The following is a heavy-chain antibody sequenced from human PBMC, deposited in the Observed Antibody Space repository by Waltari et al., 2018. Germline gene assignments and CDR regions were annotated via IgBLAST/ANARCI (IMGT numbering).Heavy chain of an antibody. V-gene: IGHV4-4*07. CDR2: IYTSGST. Sequence: QVQLQESGPGLVKPSENLSLTCTVSGGSISSYYGSWIRQPAGKGLGWIGRIYTSGSTNYNPPLKGRVTISVDTSKNQCALKLSSGTAADTAVYDWAREGAAAGLYYYYYMDVWGKGTTVTVSS. CDR1: GGSISSYY. D-gene: IGHD6-13*01. J-gene: IGHJ6*03. CDR3: AREGAAAGLYYYYYMDV.